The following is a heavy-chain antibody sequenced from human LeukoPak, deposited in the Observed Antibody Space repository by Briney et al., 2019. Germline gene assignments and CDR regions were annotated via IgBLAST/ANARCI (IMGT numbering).Heavy chain of an antibody. Sequence: GGSLRLSCAASGFNFRNNAMAWVRQAPGKGLEWVSGILGSGDSTYYADAVKGRFTISRDNSKNTLYLQMNTLRAEDTAVYYCTKSWDAFDFWGQGTMVTVSS. CDR2: ILGSGDST. CDR1: GFNFRNNA. V-gene: IGHV3-23*01. D-gene: IGHD3-10*01. J-gene: IGHJ3*01. CDR3: TKSWDAFDF.